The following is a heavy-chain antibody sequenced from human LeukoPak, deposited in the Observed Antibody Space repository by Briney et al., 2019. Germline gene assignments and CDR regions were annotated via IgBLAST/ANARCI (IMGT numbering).Heavy chain of an antibody. CDR1: GGSISSSTYY. J-gene: IGHJ4*02. D-gene: IGHD6-13*01. CDR2: IYYSGST. CDR3: ARVRRTAGEPGDYFDY. V-gene: IGHV4-39*07. Sequence: PSETLSLTCTVSGGSISSSTYYWGWIRQPPGKGLEWIGSIYYSGSTYYNPSLKSRVTISVDTSKNQFSLKLTSVTAADTAVYYCARVRRTAGEPGDYFDYWGQGTPVTVSS.